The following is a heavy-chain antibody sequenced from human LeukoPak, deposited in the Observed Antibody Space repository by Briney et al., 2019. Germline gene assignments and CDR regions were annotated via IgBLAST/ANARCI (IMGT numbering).Heavy chain of an antibody. J-gene: IGHJ4*02. CDR3: ARHCSGGSCYSSFDY. CDR2: IYYSGST. CDR1: GGSISSSY. D-gene: IGHD2-15*01. Sequence: SETLSLTCTVSGGSISSSYWSWIRQPPGKGLEWIGYIYYSGSTNYNPSLKSRVTISVDTSKNQFSLKLSSVTAADTAVYYCARHCSGGSCYSSFDYWGQGTLVTVSS. V-gene: IGHV4-59*01.